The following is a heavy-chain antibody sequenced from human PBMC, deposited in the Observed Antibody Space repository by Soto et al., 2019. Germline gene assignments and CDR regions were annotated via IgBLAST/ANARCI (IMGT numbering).Heavy chain of an antibody. CDR2: ISWDGGST. Sequence: GGSLRLSCAASGFTFDDYTMHWVRQAPGKGLEWVSLISWDGGSTYYADSVKGRFTISRDNSKNSLYLQMNSLRTEDTALYYCAKDDRGYSYGENDAFDIWGQGTMVTVSS. D-gene: IGHD5-18*01. J-gene: IGHJ3*02. CDR1: GFTFDDYT. V-gene: IGHV3-43*01. CDR3: AKDDRGYSYGENDAFDI.